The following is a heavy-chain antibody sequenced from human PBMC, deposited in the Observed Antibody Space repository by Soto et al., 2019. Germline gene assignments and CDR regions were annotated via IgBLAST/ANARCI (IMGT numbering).Heavy chain of an antibody. CDR3: VKERGIHNWNYAFDI. CDR2: ISGSGGST. CDR1: GFTFSSYA. J-gene: IGHJ3*02. V-gene: IGHV3-23*01. Sequence: GGSLRLSCAASGFTFSSYAMSWVRQAPGKGLEWISAISGSGGSTYYADSVKGRFTISRDNSKNTLYLQMNSLRAEDTAVYYCVKERGIHNWNYAFDIWGQGTMVTVSS. D-gene: IGHD1-7*01.